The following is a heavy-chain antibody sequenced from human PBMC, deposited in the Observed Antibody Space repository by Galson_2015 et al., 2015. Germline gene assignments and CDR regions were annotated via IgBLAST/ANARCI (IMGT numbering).Heavy chain of an antibody. J-gene: IGHJ5*02. V-gene: IGHV1-2*04. Sequence: SVKVSCKASGYTFTGYHMHWVRQAPGQGLEWMGWINPNSGGTNYAQKFQGWVTMTRDTSISTAYMELSRLRSDDTAVYYCARDLGYSNFWWWFDPWGQGTLVTVSS. CDR1: GYTFTGYH. D-gene: IGHD4-11*01. CDR3: ARDLGYSNFWWWFDP. CDR2: INPNSGGT.